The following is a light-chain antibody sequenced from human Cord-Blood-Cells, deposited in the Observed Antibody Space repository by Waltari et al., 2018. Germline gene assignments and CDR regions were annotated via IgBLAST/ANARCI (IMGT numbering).Light chain of an antibody. CDR2: WAS. V-gene: IGKV4-1*01. CDR3: QQYYSTPQT. CDR1: QSVLYSSNNKNY. J-gene: IGKJ1*01. Sequence: DIVMTQPPDSLAVSLGERATINCKSSQSVLYSSNNKNYLAWYQQKPGQPPKLLIYWASTREAGVPARFSGSGSGTDFTLTISSLQAEDVAVYYCQQYYSTPQTFGQGTKVEIK.